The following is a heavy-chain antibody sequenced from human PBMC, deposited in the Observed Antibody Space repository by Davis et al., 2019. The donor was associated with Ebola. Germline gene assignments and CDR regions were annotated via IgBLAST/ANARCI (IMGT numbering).Heavy chain of an antibody. V-gene: IGHV4-30-4*01. CDR2: IYYSGST. J-gene: IGHJ4*02. CDR1: GGSISSGDYY. D-gene: IGHD2-15*01. CDR3: ARDLGAADDY. Sequence: LRLSCTVSGGSISSGDYYWSWIRQPPGKGLEWIGYIYYSGSTYYNPSLKSRVTISVDTSKNQFSLKLSSVTAEDTAVYYCARDLGAADDYWGQGTLVTVSS.